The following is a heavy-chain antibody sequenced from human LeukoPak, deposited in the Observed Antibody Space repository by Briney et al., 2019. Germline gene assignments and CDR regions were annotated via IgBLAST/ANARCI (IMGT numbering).Heavy chain of an antibody. Sequence: GGSLRLSCAASGFSFSSYTMNWVRQAPGKGLEWISYISSSSSTIYYADSVKGRFTISRDNAKNSLYLQMNSLRDEDTAVYYCARGPAAAIDYWGQGTLVTVSS. V-gene: IGHV3-48*02. J-gene: IGHJ4*02. CDR1: GFSFSSYT. D-gene: IGHD2-2*01. CDR3: ARGPAAAIDY. CDR2: ISSSSSTI.